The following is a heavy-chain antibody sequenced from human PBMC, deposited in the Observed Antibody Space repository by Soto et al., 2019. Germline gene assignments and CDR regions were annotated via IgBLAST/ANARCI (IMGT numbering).Heavy chain of an antibody. CDR3: ARDHLILPAHDFFYGSDV. V-gene: IGHV3-7*03. Sequence: GGSLRLSCEVSGFTFSMYSMSWVRQTPGKGLEWVAKIPQDGIDGHYADSVKGRFTISRDNGKNSLYLQMNNLRAEDTAVYYCARDHLILPAHDFFYGSDVWGRGATVTVSS. CDR2: IPQDGIDG. CDR1: GFTFSMYS. D-gene: IGHD2-21*02. J-gene: IGHJ6*02.